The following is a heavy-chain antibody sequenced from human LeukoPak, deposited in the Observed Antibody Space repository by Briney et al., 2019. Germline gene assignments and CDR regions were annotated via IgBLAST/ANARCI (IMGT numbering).Heavy chain of an antibody. Sequence: ASVKVSCKASGGTFSSYAISWVRQAPGQGLEWMGGIIPIFGTANYAQKFQGRVTITTDESTSTAYMELSSLRSEDTAVYYCARDSSYYYDSRGYYWNWFDPWGQGTLVTVSS. D-gene: IGHD3-22*01. CDR1: GGTFSSYA. CDR2: IIPIFGTA. V-gene: IGHV1-69*05. J-gene: IGHJ5*02. CDR3: ARDSSYYYDSRGYYWNWFDP.